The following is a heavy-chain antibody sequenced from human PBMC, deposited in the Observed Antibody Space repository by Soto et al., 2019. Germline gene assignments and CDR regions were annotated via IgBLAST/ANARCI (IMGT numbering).Heavy chain of an antibody. J-gene: IGHJ5*02. CDR1: GGSISSYY. CDR2: IYYSGST. V-gene: IGHV4-59*01. CDR3: ARARGSYRLGGARWFDP. D-gene: IGHD1-26*01. Sequence: SETLSLTCTVSGGSISSYYWSWIRQPPGKGLEWIGYIYYSGSTNYNPSLKSRVTISVDTSKNQFSLKLSSVTAADTAVYYCARARGSYRLGGARWFDPWGQGTLVTVSS.